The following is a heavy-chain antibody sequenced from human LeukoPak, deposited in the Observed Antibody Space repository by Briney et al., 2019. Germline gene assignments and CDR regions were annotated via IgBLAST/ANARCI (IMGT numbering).Heavy chain of an antibody. CDR3: ARDLEQQSFDY. V-gene: IGHV3-11*01. CDR1: GFTFSDYY. CDR2: ISSSGSTI. J-gene: IGHJ4*02. D-gene: IGHD6-13*01. Sequence: GGSLRLSCAASGFTFSDYYMSWIRQAPGKGLEWVSYISSSGSTIYYADSVKGRFTISRDNAKNSLYLQMNSPRAEDTAVYYCARDLEQQSFDYWGQGTLVTVSS.